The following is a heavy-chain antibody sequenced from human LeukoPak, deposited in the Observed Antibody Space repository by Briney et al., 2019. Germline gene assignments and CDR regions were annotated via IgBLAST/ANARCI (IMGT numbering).Heavy chain of an antibody. D-gene: IGHD1-26*01. Sequence: SETLSLTCTVSGGSVSRGSYYWSWIRQPLGTGLEWIGYIYYSGSTNYNPSLKSRVTISVDTSKNQFSLKLSSVTAADTAVYYCARRARGSYFDYWGQGTLVTVSS. V-gene: IGHV4-61*01. CDR2: IYYSGST. J-gene: IGHJ4*02. CDR1: GGSVSRGSYY. CDR3: ARRARGSYFDY.